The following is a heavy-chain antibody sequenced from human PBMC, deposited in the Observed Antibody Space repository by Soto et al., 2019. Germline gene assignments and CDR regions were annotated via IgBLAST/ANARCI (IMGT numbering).Heavy chain of an antibody. J-gene: IGHJ1*01. D-gene: IGHD6-19*01. CDR1: GVSVPIGSHP. V-gene: IGHV4-61*01. Sequence: QVQVQESGPGLVKPSETLSLTCAVSGVSVPIGSHPFLWIRQPPGKGLEWIGQTGSTNYNPSLKSRISISLDTSKNQFSLKLSSVTSADTAVYYCGVYKAGSGGNGDCGQGTLVTISS. CDR3: GVYKAGSGGNGD. CDR2: QTGST.